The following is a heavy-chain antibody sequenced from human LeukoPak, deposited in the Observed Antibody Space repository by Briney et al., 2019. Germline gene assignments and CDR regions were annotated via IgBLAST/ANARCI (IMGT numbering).Heavy chain of an antibody. V-gene: IGHV4-39*01. CDR2: IYYSGST. CDR1: GGSISSGGYY. D-gene: IGHD6-13*01. CDR3: ARAYSSTSLGAFDI. Sequence: SQTLSLTCTVSGGSISSGGYYWSWIRQPPGKGLEWIGSIYYSGSTYYNPSLKSRVTISVDTSKNQFSLKLSSVTAADTAVYYCARAYSSTSLGAFDIWGQGTMVTVSS. J-gene: IGHJ3*02.